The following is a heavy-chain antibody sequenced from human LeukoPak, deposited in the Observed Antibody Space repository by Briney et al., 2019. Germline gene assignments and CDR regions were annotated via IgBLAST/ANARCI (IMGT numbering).Heavy chain of an antibody. CDR3: AKAGDYYDSSGYYSDAFDI. CDR1: GFTFSSYA. CDR2: ISGSGGST. Sequence: GGSLRLSCAASGFTFSSYAMSWVRQAPGKGLEWVSAISGSGGSTYYADSVKGRFTISRDNSKNTLYLQMNSLRAEDTAVYYCAKAGDYYDSSGYYSDAFDIWGQGTMVTVSS. D-gene: IGHD3-22*01. J-gene: IGHJ3*02. V-gene: IGHV3-23*01.